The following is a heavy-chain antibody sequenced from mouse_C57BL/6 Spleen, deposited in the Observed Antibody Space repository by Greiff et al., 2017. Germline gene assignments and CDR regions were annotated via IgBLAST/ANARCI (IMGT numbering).Heavy chain of an antibody. D-gene: IGHD1-1*01. CDR2: IDPSDSST. CDR3: ARNYGSTVYDCDY. Sequence: QVQLKQPGAELVKPGASVKLSCKASGYTFTSYWMQWVKQRPGQGLEWIGEIDPSDSSTNYNQKFKGKATLTVDTSSSTAYMQLSSLTSEDSAVYYCARNYGSTVYDCDYWGQGTTRTVSS. V-gene: IGHV1-50*01. CDR1: GYTFTSYW. J-gene: IGHJ2*01.